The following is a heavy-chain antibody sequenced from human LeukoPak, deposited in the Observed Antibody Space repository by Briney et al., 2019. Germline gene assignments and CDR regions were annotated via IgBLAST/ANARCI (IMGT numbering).Heavy chain of an antibody. V-gene: IGHV3-23*01. D-gene: IGHD6-13*01. CDR2: ISGSGGST. J-gene: IGHJ4*02. Sequence: GESLRLSCAASGFTFSSYAMSWVRQAPGKGLEWVSAISGSGGSTYYADSVKGRFTISRDNSKNTLYLQMNSLRAEDTAVYYCAKSQQLVLSYYFDYWGQGTLVTVSS. CDR1: GFTFSSYA. CDR3: AKSQQLVLSYYFDY.